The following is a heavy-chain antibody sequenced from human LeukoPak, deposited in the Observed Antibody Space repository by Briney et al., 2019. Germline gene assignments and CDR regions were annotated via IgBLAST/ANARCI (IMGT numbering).Heavy chain of an antibody. Sequence: PGGSLRLSCTASGFTFGDYAMSWVRQAPGKGLEWVGFIRSKAYGGTTEYAASVKDRFTISRDDSKSTAYLQMDSLKTEDTAVYYCTSGRGYSGYDSTLVPDWDQGTLVTVSS. CDR1: GFTFGDYA. D-gene: IGHD5-12*01. CDR2: IRSKAYGGTT. J-gene: IGHJ4*02. CDR3: TSGRGYSGYDSTLVPD. V-gene: IGHV3-49*04.